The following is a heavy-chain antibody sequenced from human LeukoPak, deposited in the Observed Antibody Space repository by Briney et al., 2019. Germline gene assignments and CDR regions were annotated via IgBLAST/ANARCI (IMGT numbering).Heavy chain of an antibody. CDR2: IYYNGDT. CDR1: GGSISSDY. CDR3: ARSGYSYGLVNY. Sequence: SETLSLTCTVSGGSISSDYWSWIRQPPGKGLEWIGYIYYNGDTNYNPSLKSRVTISVDTSKNQFSLKLSSVTAADTAVYYCARSGYSYGLVNYWGQGTLVTVSS. V-gene: IGHV4-59*01. D-gene: IGHD5-18*01. J-gene: IGHJ4*02.